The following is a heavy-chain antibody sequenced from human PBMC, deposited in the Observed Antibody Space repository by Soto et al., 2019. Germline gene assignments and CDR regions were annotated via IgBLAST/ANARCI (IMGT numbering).Heavy chain of an antibody. CDR1: GYTFTSYD. V-gene: IGHV1-8*01. CDR3: ARGGGATVTNGFDP. CDR2: MNPNSGNT. D-gene: IGHD4-17*01. J-gene: IGHJ5*02. Sequence: ASVKVSCKASGYTFTSYDINWVRQATGQGLEWMGWMNPNSGNTGYAQKFQGRVTMTRNTSISTAHLEVSSLRSEDTAVYYCARGGGATVTNGFDPWGQGTLVTVSS.